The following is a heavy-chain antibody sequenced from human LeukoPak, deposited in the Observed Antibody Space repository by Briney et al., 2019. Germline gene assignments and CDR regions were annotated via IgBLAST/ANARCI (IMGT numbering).Heavy chain of an antibody. CDR3: AADPYYYDSSGYQTPYFDY. CDR1: GFTFTSSA. Sequence: SVKVSCKASGFTFTSSAVQWVRPARGQRLEWIGWLVVGSGNTNYAQKFQERVTITRDMSTSTAYMELSSLRSEDTAVYYCAADPYYYDSSGYQTPYFDYWGQGTLVTVSS. CDR2: LVVGSGNT. V-gene: IGHV1-58*01. D-gene: IGHD3-22*01. J-gene: IGHJ4*02.